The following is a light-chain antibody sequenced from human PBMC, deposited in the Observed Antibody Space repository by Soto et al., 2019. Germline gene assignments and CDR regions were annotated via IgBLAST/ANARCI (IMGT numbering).Light chain of an antibody. CDR3: QSYDSSLSGYVV. CDR2: GNS. CDR1: SSNIGAGYD. J-gene: IGLJ2*01. V-gene: IGLV1-40*01. Sequence: QSVLTQPPSVSGXXXXRVTXXXXXSSSNIGAGYDVHWYQQLPGTAPKLLIYGNSNRPSGVPDRFSGSKSGTSASLAITGLQAEDEADYYCQSYDSSLSGYVVFGGGTQLTVL.